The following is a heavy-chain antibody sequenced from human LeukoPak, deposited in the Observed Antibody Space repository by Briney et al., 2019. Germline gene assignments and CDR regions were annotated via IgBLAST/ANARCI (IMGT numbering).Heavy chain of an antibody. Sequence: GGSLRLSCAVSGFSLMSTDMHWVRQAPGKGLEWISYIGKPFSTAYYADSVRGRFTISTDNAQNSLYLQMNSLRAEDTAVYYCTSYSYSGNYWGQGTPVPVSS. V-gene: IGHV3-48*01. CDR3: TSYSYSGNY. CDR2: IGKPFSTA. CDR1: GFSLMSTD. D-gene: IGHD5-18*01. J-gene: IGHJ4*02.